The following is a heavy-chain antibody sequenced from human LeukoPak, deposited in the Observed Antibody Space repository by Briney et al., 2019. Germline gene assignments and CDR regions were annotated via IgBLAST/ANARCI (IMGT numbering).Heavy chain of an antibody. CDR3: ARRAGNYDYVWGSYDY. CDR2: IYHSGST. Sequence: PSETLSLTCAVSGYSISSGYYWGWIRQAPGKGLEWIGSIYHSGSTYYNPSLKGRVTISVDTSKNQFSLKLSSVTAADTAVYYCARRAGNYDYVWGSYDYWGQGTLVTVSS. J-gene: IGHJ4*02. V-gene: IGHV4-38-2*01. CDR1: GYSISSGYY. D-gene: IGHD3-16*01.